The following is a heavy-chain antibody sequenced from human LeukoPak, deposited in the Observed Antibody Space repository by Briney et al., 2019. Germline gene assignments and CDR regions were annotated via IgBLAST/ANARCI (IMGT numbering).Heavy chain of an antibody. Sequence: ASVKVSCKASRYTFTSYDINWVRQATGQGLEWMGWMNPNSGNTGYAQKFQGRVTMTRNTSISTAYMELSSLRSEDTAVYYCARPGWSSTSSPPGYYYMDVWGKGTTVTVSS. J-gene: IGHJ6*03. CDR3: ARPGWSSTSSPPGYYYMDV. CDR1: RYTFTSYD. V-gene: IGHV1-8*01. CDR2: MNPNSGNT. D-gene: IGHD2-2*01.